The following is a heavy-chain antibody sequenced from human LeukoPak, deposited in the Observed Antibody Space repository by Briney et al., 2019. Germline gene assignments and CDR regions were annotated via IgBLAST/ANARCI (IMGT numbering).Heavy chain of an antibody. CDR1: GGSFSGYY. Sequence: SETLSLTCAVYGGSFSGYYWSWIRQPPGKGLEWIGEINHSGSTNYNPSLKSRVTISVDTSKNQFSLKVSSVTAADTAVYYCARVLDHYYGSGSYYGPFDYWGQGTLVTVSS. CDR3: ARVLDHYYGSGSYYGPFDY. D-gene: IGHD3-10*01. V-gene: IGHV4-34*01. CDR2: INHSGST. J-gene: IGHJ4*02.